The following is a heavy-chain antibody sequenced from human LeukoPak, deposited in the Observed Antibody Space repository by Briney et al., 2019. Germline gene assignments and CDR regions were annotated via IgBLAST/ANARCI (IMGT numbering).Heavy chain of an antibody. V-gene: IGHV4-59*12. Sequence: PSETLSLTCTVSGVSISSYYWSWIRQPPGKGLEWLGYIYYSGSTNYNPSLKSRVTISVDTSKNQFSLKLSSVTAADTAVHYCARASSPDSSSWGTFDIWGQGTMVTVSS. CDR1: GVSISSYY. J-gene: IGHJ3*02. CDR3: ARASSPDSSSWGTFDI. D-gene: IGHD6-13*01. CDR2: IYYSGST.